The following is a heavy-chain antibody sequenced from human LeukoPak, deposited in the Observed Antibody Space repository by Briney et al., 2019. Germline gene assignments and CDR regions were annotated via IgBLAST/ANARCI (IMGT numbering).Heavy chain of an antibody. J-gene: IGHJ4*02. CDR2: IYYSGST. CDR1: GGSISSYY. V-gene: IGHV4-59*01. CDR3: ARDLNGRFDY. Sequence: PSETLSLTCTVSGGSISSYYWSWIRQPPGKGLEWIGYIYYSGSTNYNPSLKSRVTISVDTSKNQFSLKLSSVTAADTAVYYCARDLNGRFDYWGQGTLVTVSS.